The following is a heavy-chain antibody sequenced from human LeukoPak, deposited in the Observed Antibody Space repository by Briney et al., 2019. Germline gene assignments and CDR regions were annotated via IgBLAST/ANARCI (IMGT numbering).Heavy chain of an antibody. Sequence: GGSLRLSCAASGFTFSSYWMHWVRQAPGKGLVWVSRINSDGSSTSYADSVKGRFTISRDNVKNTLYLQMNSLRAEDTAVYYCARLVSNYYDRMDAFDIWGQGTMVTVSS. CDR2: INSDGSST. CDR1: GFTFSSYW. J-gene: IGHJ3*02. V-gene: IGHV3-74*01. CDR3: ARLVSNYYDRMDAFDI. D-gene: IGHD3-22*01.